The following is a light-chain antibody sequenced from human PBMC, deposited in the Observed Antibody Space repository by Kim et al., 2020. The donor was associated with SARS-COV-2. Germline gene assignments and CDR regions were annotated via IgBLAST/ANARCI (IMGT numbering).Light chain of an antibody. CDR3: QQSSNWPPLT. CDR2: GAS. V-gene: IGKV3-15*01. J-gene: IGKJ4*01. Sequence: ETVMTQSPATLSVSPGERATLSCRASQSVRSNLAWYQQKPGQVPRLLIYGASTRATGIPARFSGSGSGTDFTLTISSLQSEDFAVYYCQQSSNWPPLTFGGGTKVEI. CDR1: QSVRSN.